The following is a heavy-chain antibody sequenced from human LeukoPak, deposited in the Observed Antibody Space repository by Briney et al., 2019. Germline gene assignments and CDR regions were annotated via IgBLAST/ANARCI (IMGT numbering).Heavy chain of an antibody. V-gene: IGHV3-30*02. D-gene: IGHD3-3*01. Sequence: GGSLRLSCAASGFTFNSYGMHWVRQAPGKGLEWVAVIWYDGSNKYYADSVKGRFTISRDNSKNTLYLQMNSLRAEDTAVYYCAGYYDFWSGYQPYYYYGMDVWGQGTTVTVSS. J-gene: IGHJ6*02. CDR3: AGYYDFWSGYQPYYYYGMDV. CDR2: IWYDGSNK. CDR1: GFTFNSYG.